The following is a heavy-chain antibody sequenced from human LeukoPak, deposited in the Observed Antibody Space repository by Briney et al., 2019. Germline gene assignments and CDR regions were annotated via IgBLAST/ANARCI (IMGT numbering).Heavy chain of an antibody. CDR2: IYYSGST. J-gene: IGHJ4*02. CDR3: ASAHYDILTGYLH. D-gene: IGHD3-9*01. CDR1: GGSISSSSYY. V-gene: IGHV4-39*01. Sequence: KPSETLSLTCTVSGGSISSSSYYWGWIHQPPGKGLEWIGSIYYSGSTYYNPSLKSRVTISVGTSKNQFSLKLSSVTAADTAVYYCASAHYDILTGYLHWGQGTLVTVSS.